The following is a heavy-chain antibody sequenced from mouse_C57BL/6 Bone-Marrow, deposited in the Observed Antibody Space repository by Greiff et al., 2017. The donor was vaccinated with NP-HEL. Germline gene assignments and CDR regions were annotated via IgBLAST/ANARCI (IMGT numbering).Heavy chain of an antibody. CDR3: ALGLNWERDPDY. J-gene: IGHJ2*01. CDR2: IDPEDGET. Sequence: EVQRVESGAELVKPGASVKLSCTASGFNITDYYMHWVKQRTEQGLEWIGRIDPEDGETKYAPKFQGKATITADTSSNTAYLQLSSLTSEDTAVYYCALGLNWERDPDYWGQGTTLTVSS. V-gene: IGHV14-2*01. CDR1: GFNITDYY. D-gene: IGHD4-1*02.